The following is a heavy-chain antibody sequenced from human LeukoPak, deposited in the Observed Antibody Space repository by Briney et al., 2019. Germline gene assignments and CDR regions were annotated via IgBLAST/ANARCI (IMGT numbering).Heavy chain of an antibody. Sequence: GGSLRLSCAASGFTFSSYWMHWVRQAPGKGLVWVSRTLSDGSTTIYADSVKGRFTISGDNAKNTLYLQMNSLRAEDTAVYYCAKGYDILTGKQNYYYYYMDVWGKGTTVTVSS. CDR2: TLSDGSTT. V-gene: IGHV3-74*01. J-gene: IGHJ6*03. D-gene: IGHD3-9*01. CDR1: GFTFSSYW. CDR3: AKGYDILTGKQNYYYYYMDV.